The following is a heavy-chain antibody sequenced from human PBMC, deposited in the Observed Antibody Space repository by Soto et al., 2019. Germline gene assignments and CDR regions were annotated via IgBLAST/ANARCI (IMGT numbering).Heavy chain of an antibody. CDR3: ATTPPHDFWSGYYMGDPDY. J-gene: IGHJ4*02. CDR1: GYTFTIYA. V-gene: IGHV1-3*01. D-gene: IGHD3-3*01. CDR2: INAGNGNT. Sequence: ASVKVSCKASGYTFTIYAMHWVRQAPGQRLEWMGWINAGNGNTKYSQKFQGRVTITRDTSASTAYMELSSLRSEDTAVYYCATTPPHDFWSGYYMGDPDYWGQGTLVTVSS.